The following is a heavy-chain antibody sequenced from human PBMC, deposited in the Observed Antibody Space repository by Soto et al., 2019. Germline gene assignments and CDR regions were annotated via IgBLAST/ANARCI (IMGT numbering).Heavy chain of an antibody. CDR3: ARGGSGYDYVWGSYRSPFDY. V-gene: IGHV4-34*01. J-gene: IGHJ4*02. CDR1: GGSFSGYY. D-gene: IGHD3-16*02. Sequence: SETLSLTCAVYGGSFSGYYWSWIRQPPGKGLEWIGEINHSGSTNYNPSLKSRGTISVDTSKNQFSLKLSSVTAADTAVYYCARGGSGYDYVWGSYRSPFDYWGQGTLVTVAS. CDR2: INHSGST.